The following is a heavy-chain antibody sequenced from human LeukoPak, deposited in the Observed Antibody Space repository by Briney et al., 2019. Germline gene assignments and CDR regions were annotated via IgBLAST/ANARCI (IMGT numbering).Heavy chain of an antibody. Sequence: GGSLRLSCVVSGFTFSSCSMNWVRQAPGKGLEWVSYISSSSTTRYYADSVKGRFTISRDNSKNTLYLQMNSLRVEDTAVYYCAKDIGSGWFPQGEYWGQGTLVTVSS. CDR2: ISSSSTTR. CDR3: AKDIGSGWFPQGEY. V-gene: IGHV3-48*01. CDR1: GFTFSSCS. D-gene: IGHD6-19*01. J-gene: IGHJ4*02.